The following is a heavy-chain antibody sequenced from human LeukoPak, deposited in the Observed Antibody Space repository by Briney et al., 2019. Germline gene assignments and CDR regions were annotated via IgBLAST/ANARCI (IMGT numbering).Heavy chain of an antibody. Sequence: GGSLRLSCEASGFTFSAYAMTWVRQAPGKGLEWVSSIGSDGKTHYSESVQGRFAISRDNSKSMVFLQLNSVRAEDTALYYCARDLRYYVAMDVWGQGTTVSVSS. V-gene: IGHV3-23*01. CDR1: GFTFSAYA. D-gene: IGHD3-10*02. J-gene: IGHJ6*02. CDR2: IGSDGKT. CDR3: ARDLRYYVAMDV.